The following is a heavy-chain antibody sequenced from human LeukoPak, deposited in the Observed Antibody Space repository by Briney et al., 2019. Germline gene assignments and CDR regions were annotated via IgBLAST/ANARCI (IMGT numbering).Heavy chain of an antibody. CDR3: ARAAGSIAAAEFGN. V-gene: IGHV1-2*02. D-gene: IGHD6-13*01. J-gene: IGHJ4*02. CDR2: INPNSGGT. CDR1: GYTFTGYY. Sequence: ASVKVSCKASGYTFTGYYMHWVRQAPGQGLEWMGWINPNSGGTNYAQKFQGRVTMTRDTSISTAYMELSRLRSDDTAVYYCARAAGSIAAAEFGNWGQGTLVTVSS.